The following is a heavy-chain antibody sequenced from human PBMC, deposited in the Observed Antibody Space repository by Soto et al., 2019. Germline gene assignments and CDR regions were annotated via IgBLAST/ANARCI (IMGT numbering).Heavy chain of an antibody. CDR3: AKGDTTMITDYYAMDV. D-gene: IGHD5-18*01. Sequence: PGGSLRLSCAVSGFTFTSYAMTWVRQAPGKGLEWVSAIRGSGGSEFYADSVKGRFTISRDNSKNTLYLQMKSLRAEDTALYYCAKGDTTMITDYYAMDVWGQGTTVTVSS. CDR2: IRGSGGSE. CDR1: GFTFTSYA. J-gene: IGHJ6*02. V-gene: IGHV3-23*01.